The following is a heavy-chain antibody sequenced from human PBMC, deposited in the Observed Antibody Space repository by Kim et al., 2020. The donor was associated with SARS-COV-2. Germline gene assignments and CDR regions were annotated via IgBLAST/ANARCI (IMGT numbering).Heavy chain of an antibody. Sequence: GGSLRLSCVASGFTFDESAMYWVRQVPGRGLEWVSVISWDGGSIYYGGSVKGRFTVTRDNSKNSLHLQMNSLRAEDSGLYYCAKEHRGGMDVWGQGTTVT. V-gene: IGHV3-43D*03. J-gene: IGHJ6*02. CDR1: GFTFDESA. CDR3: AKEHRGGMDV. CDR2: ISWDGGSI.